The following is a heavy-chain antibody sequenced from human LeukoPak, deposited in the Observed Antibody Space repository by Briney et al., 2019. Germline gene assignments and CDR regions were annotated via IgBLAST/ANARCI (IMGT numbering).Heavy chain of an antibody. V-gene: IGHV3-74*01. CDR2: INGDGSDT. CDR3: AKDREPAVASPVDY. J-gene: IGHJ4*02. CDR1: GFTFSTYW. Sequence: GSLRLSCAASGFTFSTYWMHWVRQAPGKGLVWVSRINGDGSDTIYADSVKGRFTISRDNSKNTLYLQMNSLRAEDTAVYYCAKDREPAVASPVDYWGQGTLVTVSS. D-gene: IGHD5-12*01.